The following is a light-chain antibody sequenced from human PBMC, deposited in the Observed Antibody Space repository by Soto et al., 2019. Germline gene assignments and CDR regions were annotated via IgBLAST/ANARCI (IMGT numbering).Light chain of an antibody. Sequence: EIVLTQSPGTLSLSPGXRATLSCRASRSFASSYLAWYQQRPGQAPRLLIYAASNRATGIPDRFSGSGSGTDFTLTIYRLEAEDSAVYYCQQYGASPPYTFGQGTKVDIK. CDR3: QQYGASPPYT. V-gene: IGKV3-20*01. CDR2: AAS. CDR1: RSFASSY. J-gene: IGKJ2*01.